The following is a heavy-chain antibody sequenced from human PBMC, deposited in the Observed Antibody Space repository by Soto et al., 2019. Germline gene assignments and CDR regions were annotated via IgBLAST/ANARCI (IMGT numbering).Heavy chain of an antibody. J-gene: IGHJ6*02. CDR2: ILYDGSNK. V-gene: IGHV3-30*18. Sequence: QVQLVESGGGVVQAGRSLRLSCAASGFTFSNYGMHWVRQTPGKGLEWVALILYDGSNKYYADSVKGRFTISRDNSKNTLYLQVSSLRAEDTVVYYGAKSRDAYNFYFYYGMDVWGQGTTVTFPS. CDR1: GFTFSNYG. CDR3: AKSRDAYNFYFYYGMDV. D-gene: IGHD2-2*01.